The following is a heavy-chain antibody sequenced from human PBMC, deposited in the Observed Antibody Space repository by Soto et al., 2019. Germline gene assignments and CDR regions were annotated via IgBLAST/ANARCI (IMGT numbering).Heavy chain of an antibody. CDR1: GGTFSSYA. D-gene: IGHD6-19*01. Sequence: ASVKVSCKXSGGTFSSYAISWVRQAPGQGLEWMGGIIPIFGTANYAQKFQGRVTITADESTSTAYMELSSLRSEDTAVYYCAREREGGSGWESDYWGQGTLVTVSS. CDR3: AREREGGSGWESDY. J-gene: IGHJ4*02. V-gene: IGHV1-69*13. CDR2: IIPIFGTA.